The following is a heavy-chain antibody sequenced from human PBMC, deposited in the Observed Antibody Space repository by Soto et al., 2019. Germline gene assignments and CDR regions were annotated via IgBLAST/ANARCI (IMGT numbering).Heavy chain of an antibody. Sequence: EVQLLESEGGLVQPGGSLRLSCAASGFTFSRYAMSWVRQAPGKGLEWVSAISGSGSTTFFADSVKGRFTISRDNSNNTLYLQMDSLRAEDTAVYYCAKDSSTVTPYSFDYWGQGTLVTVSS. J-gene: IGHJ4*02. V-gene: IGHV3-23*01. D-gene: IGHD4-17*01. CDR1: GFTFSRYA. CDR2: ISGSGSTT. CDR3: AKDSSTVTPYSFDY.